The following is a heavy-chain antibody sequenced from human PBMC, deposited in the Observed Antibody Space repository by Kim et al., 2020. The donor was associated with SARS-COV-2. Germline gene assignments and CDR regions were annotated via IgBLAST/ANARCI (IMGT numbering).Heavy chain of an antibody. V-gene: IGHV3-23*01. CDR2: INRSGDST. CDR3: MKGEFGGPLDL. Sequence: GGSLRLSCAASGFTFTGYAMSWVRQAPGKGLEWVSGINRSGDSTYYVDSVKGRFTISRDNSKKSLYLQMNSLRADDTAFYHCMKGEFGGPLDLWGQGTRVTVSS. CDR1: GFTFTGYA. D-gene: IGHD3-10*01. J-gene: IGHJ5*02.